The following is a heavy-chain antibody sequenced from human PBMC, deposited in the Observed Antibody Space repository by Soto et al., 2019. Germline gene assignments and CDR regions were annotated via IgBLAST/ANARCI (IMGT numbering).Heavy chain of an antibody. V-gene: IGHV3-53*01. D-gene: IGHD1-20*01. J-gene: IGHJ6*02. CDR1: WFTVSTNY. CDR3: TRDPITPGYGMDV. CDR2: ISDGGST. Sequence: GGSLRLSCASSWFTVSTNYMSWVRQAPGKGLEWVSVISDGGSTDSADSVKGRFTISRDNYKNTLYLQMKSLRVEDTAVYYCTRDPITPGYGMDVWGQGTTVTVSS.